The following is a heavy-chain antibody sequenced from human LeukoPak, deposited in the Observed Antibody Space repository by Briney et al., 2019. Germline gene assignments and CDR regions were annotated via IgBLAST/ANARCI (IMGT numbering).Heavy chain of an antibody. CDR1: GGSISGYY. CDR3: ASSGYYYFAFDI. D-gene: IGHD3-22*01. V-gene: IGHV4-4*07. Sequence: SETLSLTCTVSGGSISGYYWSWIRQPAGKGLEWIGRIYTSGSTNYNPSLKSRVTMSVDTSKNQFSLKLSSVTAADTAAYYCASSGYYYFAFDIWGQGTMVTVSS. J-gene: IGHJ3*02. CDR2: IYTSGST.